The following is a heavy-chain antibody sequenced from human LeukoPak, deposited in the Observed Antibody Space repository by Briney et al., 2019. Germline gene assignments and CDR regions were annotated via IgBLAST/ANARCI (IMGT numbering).Heavy chain of an antibody. J-gene: IGHJ4*02. CDR2: IYHRGST. V-gene: IGHV4-30-2*01. Sequence: PSETLSLTCTVSGGSISSGGYYWSWIRQPPGKGLEWIGYIYHRGSTYYNPSLKSRVTISVDRSKNQFSLKLSSVTAADTAVYYCARVRKTGGFDYWGQGTLVTVSS. CDR3: ARVRKTGGFDY. D-gene: IGHD7-27*01. CDR1: GGSISSGGYY.